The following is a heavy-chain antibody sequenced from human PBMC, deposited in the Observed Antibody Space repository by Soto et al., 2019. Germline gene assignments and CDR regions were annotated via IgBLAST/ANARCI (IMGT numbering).Heavy chain of an antibody. D-gene: IGHD4-17*01. J-gene: IGHJ4*02. CDR3: VRGKEGDYVVDY. V-gene: IGHV3-23*01. CDR1: GFIFGTYA. Sequence: EVQLLESGGGLVQPGGSLRLSCAASGFIFGTYAMSWVRQAPGKGLEWVSAVTDSGGSTYYAGSVKGRFTISRDNSKNTLYLQMNSLRAEDTAVYYCVRGKEGDYVVDYWGQGTLVTVSS. CDR2: VTDSGGST.